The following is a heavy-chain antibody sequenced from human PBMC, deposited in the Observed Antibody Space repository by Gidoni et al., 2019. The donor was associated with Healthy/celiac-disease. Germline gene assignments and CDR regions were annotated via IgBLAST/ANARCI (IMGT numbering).Heavy chain of an antibody. J-gene: IGHJ5*02. Sequence: QVQLQQWGAGLLKPSETLSLTCAVYGGSFSGYYWSWIRQPPGKGLEWIGEINHSGSTNYNPSLKSRLTISVDTSKNQFSLKLSSVTAADTAVYYCARGNRGYSYGSDWFDPWGQGTLVTVSS. CDR2: INHSGST. D-gene: IGHD5-18*01. CDR3: ARGNRGYSYGSDWFDP. CDR1: GGSFSGYY. V-gene: IGHV4-34*01.